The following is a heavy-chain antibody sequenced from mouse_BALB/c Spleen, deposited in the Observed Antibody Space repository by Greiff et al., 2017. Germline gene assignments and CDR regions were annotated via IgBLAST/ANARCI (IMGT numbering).Heavy chain of an antibody. J-gene: IGHJ1*01. CDR2: IDPANGNT. Sequence: EVQLQQSGAELVKPGASVKLSCTASGFNINDTYMHWVKQRPEQGLEWIGRIDPANGNTKYDPKFQGKATVTADTSSNTAYLPLSSLTSEDTAVYYCASTTEGDYWYFDVWGAGTTVTVSS. CDR3: ASTTEGDYWYFDV. CDR1: GFNINDTY. D-gene: IGHD1-1*01. V-gene: IGHV14-3*02.